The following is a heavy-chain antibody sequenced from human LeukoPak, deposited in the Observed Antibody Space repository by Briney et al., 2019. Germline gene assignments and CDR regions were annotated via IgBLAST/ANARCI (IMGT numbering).Heavy chain of an antibody. J-gene: IGHJ4*02. CDR2: INSDGSST. V-gene: IGHV3-74*01. D-gene: IGHD2-15*01. CDR1: GFTFSSYW. CDR3: ARVGSPYCSGGSCYSGDN. Sequence: GGSLRLSCAASGFTFSSYWMHWVRQAPGKGLVWVSRINSDGSSTIYADSVKGRFTISRDNAKNTLYMQMNSLRAEDAAVYYCARVGSPYCSGGSCYSGDNWGQGTLVTVSS.